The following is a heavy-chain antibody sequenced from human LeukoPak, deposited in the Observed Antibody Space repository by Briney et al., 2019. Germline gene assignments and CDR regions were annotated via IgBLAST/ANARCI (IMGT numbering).Heavy chain of an antibody. CDR3: ARARYSSSWFGGFDY. J-gene: IGHJ4*02. V-gene: IGHV3-20*04. Sequence: GGSLRLSCAASGFTFRSYSMHWARQAPGKGLEWVSGINWNGGSTGYADSVKGRFTISRDNAKNSLYLQMNSLRAEDTALYYCARARYSSSWFGGFDYWGQGTLVTVSS. D-gene: IGHD6-13*01. CDR2: INWNGGST. CDR1: GFTFRSYS.